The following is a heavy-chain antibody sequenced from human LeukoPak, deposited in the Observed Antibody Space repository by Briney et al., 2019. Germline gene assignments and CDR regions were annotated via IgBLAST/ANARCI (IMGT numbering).Heavy chain of an antibody. CDR3: ARDVRVRIAAAGTPFDY. V-gene: IGHV3-33*01. CDR1: GFPFRSYG. J-gene: IGHJ4*02. Sequence: GGSLRLSWGGSGFPFRSYGLDWVRPAPGKGLGGGAVIWYDGSNKYYADSVKGRFTISRDNSKNTLYLQMNSLRAEDTAVYYCARDVRVRIAAAGTPFDYWGQGTLVTVSS. D-gene: IGHD6-13*01. CDR2: IWYDGSNK.